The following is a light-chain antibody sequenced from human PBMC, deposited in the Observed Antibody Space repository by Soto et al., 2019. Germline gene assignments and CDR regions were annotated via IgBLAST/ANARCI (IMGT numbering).Light chain of an antibody. CDR1: QSISNW. CDR3: QQYNSYSLTWT. CDR2: GAS. V-gene: IGKV1-5*01. J-gene: IGKJ1*01. Sequence: DIQMTQSPSTLSASVGDRVTITRRASQSISNWLSWYQQKPGKAPKLLIYGASSLESGVPSRFSGSGSGTEFTLTISRLQPDDFATYYCQQYNSYSLTWTFGQGTTVDI.